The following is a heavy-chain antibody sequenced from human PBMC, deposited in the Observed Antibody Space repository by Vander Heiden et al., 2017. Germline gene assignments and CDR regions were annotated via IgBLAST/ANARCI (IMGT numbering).Heavy chain of an antibody. CDR1: GFTFDESD. Sequence: EVQLVEAGGGSVQPGRYLRLSCAASGFTFDESDMHWVPQAPGKGLEWVSGFSWNSGSIGYADSVKGRFTISRDDAKNSLYLQMNSLRAEDTALYYCAKAAIYDSSRGGFDYWGQGTLVTVSS. D-gene: IGHD3-22*01. J-gene: IGHJ4*02. CDR2: FSWNSGSI. CDR3: AKAAIYDSSRGGFDY. V-gene: IGHV3-9*01.